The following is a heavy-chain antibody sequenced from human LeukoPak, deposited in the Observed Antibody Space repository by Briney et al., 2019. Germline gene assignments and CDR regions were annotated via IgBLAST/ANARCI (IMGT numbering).Heavy chain of an antibody. CDR1: GFTFSNAW. CDR2: IKSKSDGGTT. D-gene: IGHD1-26*01. Sequence: GGSLRLACAASGFTFSNAWMSWVRQAPGKGLEWVGRIKSKSDGGTTDYAAPVKGRFTISRDDSKNTLYLQMNSLKTEDTAVYYCTTDPVIVGATGGEFDYWGQGTLVTVSS. J-gene: IGHJ4*02. CDR3: TTDPVIVGATGGEFDY. V-gene: IGHV3-15*01.